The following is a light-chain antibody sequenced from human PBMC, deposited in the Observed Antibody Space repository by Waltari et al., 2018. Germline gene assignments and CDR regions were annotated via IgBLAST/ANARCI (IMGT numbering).Light chain of an antibody. CDR1: ALPNQY. V-gene: IGLV3-25*03. J-gene: IGLJ2*01. CDR3: QSTDTSGTYVV. Sequence: SYELTQPPSVSVSPGQTAKITCSGSALPNQYAYWYQQKPGQAPLLMICKDTVRPSGIPERFAGSSSGTIGTLTISEVQAEDEADYFCQSTDTSGTYVVFGAGTKLTVL. CDR2: KDT.